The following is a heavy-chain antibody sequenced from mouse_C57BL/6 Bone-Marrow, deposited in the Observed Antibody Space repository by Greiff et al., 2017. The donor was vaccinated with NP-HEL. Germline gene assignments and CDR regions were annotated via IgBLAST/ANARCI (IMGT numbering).Heavy chain of an antibody. D-gene: IGHD1-1*01. CDR1: GYTFTSYW. CDR3: TKLYGSSYGAY. CDR2: IYPGNSDT. V-gene: IGHV1-5*01. Sequence: VQLQQPGAELVMPGASVKLSCKASGYTFTSYWMHWVKQRPGQGLEWIGAIYPGNSDTSYNQKFKGKAKLTAVTSASTAYMELSSLTNEDSAVYYCTKLYGSSYGAYWGQGTLVTVSA. J-gene: IGHJ3*01.